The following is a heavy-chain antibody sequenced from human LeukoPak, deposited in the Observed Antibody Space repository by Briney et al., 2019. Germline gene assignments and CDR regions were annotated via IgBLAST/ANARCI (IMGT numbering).Heavy chain of an antibody. Sequence: SETLSLTCTVSGGSISGYYWSWIRQPAGKGLEWIGRIYSSGSTDYNSSLKSRVTMSVDTSKNQFSPNLNSVTAADTAVYYCARSGGTFDIWGQGTMVTVSS. J-gene: IGHJ3*02. CDR3: ARSGGTFDI. CDR2: IYSSGST. D-gene: IGHD3-16*01. V-gene: IGHV4-4*07. CDR1: GGSISGYY.